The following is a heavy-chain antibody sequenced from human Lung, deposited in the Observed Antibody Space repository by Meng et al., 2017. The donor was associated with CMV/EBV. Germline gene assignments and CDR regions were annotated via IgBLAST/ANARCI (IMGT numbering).Heavy chain of an antibody. D-gene: IGHD4/OR15-4a*01. CDR3: ARVTEYGGNCFDS. Sequence: CAVSGTSISTSNWWSWVRQPPGKGLEWIGEVYHSEYTNYNPSLKSRVTMSVDRSKNQFSLKLSSVTAADTAVYYCARVTEYGGNCFDSWGQGTLVTVSS. CDR1: GTSISTSNW. J-gene: IGHJ4*02. V-gene: IGHV4-4*02. CDR2: VYHSEYT.